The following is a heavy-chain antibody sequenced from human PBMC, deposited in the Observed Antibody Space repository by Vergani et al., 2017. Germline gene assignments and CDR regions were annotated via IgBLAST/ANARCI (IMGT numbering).Heavy chain of an antibody. CDR3: ATIGYRRLGYYFDY. CDR2: ICHTEDT. D-gene: IGHD3-16*01. Sequence: QVQLQESGPGLVKPPGTLSLTCAVSGDSISSNNCWTWVRQPPGKGLEWIGEICHTEDTKYSPSLKSRVTLPVDESRNLFSLRLNSVTAADTAVYYCATIGYRRLGYYFDYWGQGILVTVSS. V-gene: IGHV4-4*03. CDR1: GDSISSNNC. J-gene: IGHJ4*02.